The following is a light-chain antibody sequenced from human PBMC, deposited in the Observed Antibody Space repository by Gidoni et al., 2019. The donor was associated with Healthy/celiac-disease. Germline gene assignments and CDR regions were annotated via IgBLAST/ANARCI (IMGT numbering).Light chain of an antibody. CDR2: GAS. J-gene: IGKJ2*01. Sequence: EIVVTPSPATLSVSPGERATRSCRASQSVSSNLAWYQQKPGQAPRLLIYGASTRATGIPARCSGSGSGTEFTLTISSLQSEDFAVYYCQQYNNWPPYTFGQGTKLEIK. CDR1: QSVSSN. CDR3: QQYNNWPPYT. V-gene: IGKV3-15*01.